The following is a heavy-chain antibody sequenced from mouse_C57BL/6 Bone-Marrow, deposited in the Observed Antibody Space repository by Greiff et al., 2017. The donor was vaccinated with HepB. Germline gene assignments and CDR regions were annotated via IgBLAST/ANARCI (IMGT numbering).Heavy chain of an antibody. Sequence: VQLVESGAELVKPGASVKMSCKASGYTFTSYWITWVKQRPGQGLEWIGDIYPGSGSTNYNEKFKSKATLTVDTSSSTAYMQLSSLTSEDSAVYYCARYDYDGHYFDYWGQGTTLTVSS. V-gene: IGHV1-55*01. J-gene: IGHJ2*01. CDR1: GYTFTSYW. CDR2: IYPGSGST. D-gene: IGHD2-4*01. CDR3: ARYDYDGHYFDY.